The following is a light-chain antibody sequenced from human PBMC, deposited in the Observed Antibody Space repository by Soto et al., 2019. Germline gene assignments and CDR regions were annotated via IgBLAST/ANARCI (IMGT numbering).Light chain of an antibody. CDR3: QSWDTSLSGSV. Sequence: QSVLTQPPSVSGAPGQRVTISCTGSTSNIGAGYDVHWYQHLPGTAPKLLIYGSTNRPSGVPDRFSGSKSGTSGSLAISGLQTEDEADYYCQSWDTSLSGSVFGGGTKVTVL. CDR1: TSNIGAGYD. J-gene: IGLJ2*01. V-gene: IGLV1-40*01. CDR2: GST.